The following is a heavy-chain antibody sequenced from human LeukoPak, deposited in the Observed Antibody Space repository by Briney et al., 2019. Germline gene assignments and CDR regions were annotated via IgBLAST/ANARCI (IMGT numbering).Heavy chain of an antibody. CDR3: ARDVGIH. D-gene: IGHD1-14*01. Sequence: PGGSLRLSCAASGFTVSNNHMSRVRQAPGKGLEWVSFFYSGGGIYYADSVKGRFTISRDNSRNTVYLQMNSLRAEDTAVYYCARDVGIHWGQGTLVTVSS. CDR1: GFTVSNNH. V-gene: IGHV3-66*01. CDR2: FYSGGGI. J-gene: IGHJ4*02.